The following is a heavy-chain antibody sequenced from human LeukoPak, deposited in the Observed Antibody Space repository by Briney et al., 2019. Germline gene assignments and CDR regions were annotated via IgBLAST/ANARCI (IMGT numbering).Heavy chain of an antibody. V-gene: IGHV4-59*01. CDR1: GVSITTYY. CDR2: VYYSGST. J-gene: IGHJ3*02. CDR3: ARVLDLSKRGLDAFDI. D-gene: IGHD3-16*01. Sequence: SETLSLTCTVSGVSITTYYWSWIRQPPGKGLEWIGYVYYSGSTNYNPSLKSRVTISVDTSKKQFSLKLSSATAADTAVYYCARVLDLSKRGLDAFDIWGQGTMVTVSS.